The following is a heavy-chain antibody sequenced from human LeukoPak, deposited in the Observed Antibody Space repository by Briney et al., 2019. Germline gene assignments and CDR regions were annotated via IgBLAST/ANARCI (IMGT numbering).Heavy chain of an antibody. J-gene: IGHJ4*02. V-gene: IGHV3-53*05. CDR3: ATSGPAYSSSWYSDY. CDR1: GFTVSSNY. Sequence: GGSLRLSCAASGFTVSSNYMSWVRQAPGKGLEWVSVIYSGGSTYYADSVKGRFTISRDNSKNTLYLQMNSLRAEDTAVYYCATSGPAYSSSWYSDYWGQGTLVTVSS. D-gene: IGHD6-13*01. CDR2: IYSGGST.